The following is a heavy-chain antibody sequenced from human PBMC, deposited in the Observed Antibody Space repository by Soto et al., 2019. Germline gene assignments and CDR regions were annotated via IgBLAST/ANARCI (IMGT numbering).Heavy chain of an antibody. CDR3: ARASGWYILDY. D-gene: IGHD6-19*01. Sequence: EVQLVESGGGLVQPGGSLRLSCAASGFTFSSYWMHWVRQAPGKGLVWVSRIHSDGSSTSYADSVKGRYTISRDNAKNTLYLLMNSLRAEDTAVYYCARASGWYILDYWGQGTLVTVSS. CDR1: GFTFSSYW. J-gene: IGHJ4*02. CDR2: IHSDGSST. V-gene: IGHV3-74*01.